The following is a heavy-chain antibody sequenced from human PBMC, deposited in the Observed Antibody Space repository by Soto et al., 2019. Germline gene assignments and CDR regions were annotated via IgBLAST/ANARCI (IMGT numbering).Heavy chain of an antibody. CDR2: IYYSGST. V-gene: IGHV4-39*01. Sequence: SETLSLTCTVSGGSISSSSYYWGWIRQPPGKGLEWIGSIYYSGSTYYNPSLKSRVTISVDTSKNQFSLKLSSVTSADTAVYYCAKIAAAGSVDYWGQGTLVTVSS. CDR1: GGSISSSSYY. CDR3: AKIAAAGSVDY. J-gene: IGHJ4*02. D-gene: IGHD6-13*01.